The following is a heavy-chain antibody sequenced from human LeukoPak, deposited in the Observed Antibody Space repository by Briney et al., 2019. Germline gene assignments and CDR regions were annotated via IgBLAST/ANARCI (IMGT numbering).Heavy chain of an antibody. CDR2: IYHSGSS. CDR3: AGSGSYYYHYVDV. V-gene: IGHV4-38-2*02. CDR1: GFSITGGDY. J-gene: IGHJ6*03. Sequence: SETLSLACTVSGFSITGGDYWGWIRQPPGKGLEWIGAIYHSGSSYYDPSLKSRVAISVDTSKNQFSLRLSSVSAADTAVYYCAGSGSYYYHYVDVWGKGTTVSVSS. D-gene: IGHD3-10*01.